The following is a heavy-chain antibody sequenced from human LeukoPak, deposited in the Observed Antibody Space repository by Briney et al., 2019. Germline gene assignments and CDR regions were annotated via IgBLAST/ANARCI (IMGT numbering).Heavy chain of an antibody. Sequence: GESLQISCKGSGYIFTDYWIGWVRQMPGKGLEWMGIIYPGDSEGRYSPSFQGQVTISADKSISTAYLQWSTLKASDTAIYYCAVEYSSGWYYDYWGQGTLVTVSS. CDR3: AVEYSSGWYYDY. CDR2: IYPGDSEG. D-gene: IGHD6-19*01. J-gene: IGHJ4*02. CDR1: GYIFTDYW. V-gene: IGHV5-51*01.